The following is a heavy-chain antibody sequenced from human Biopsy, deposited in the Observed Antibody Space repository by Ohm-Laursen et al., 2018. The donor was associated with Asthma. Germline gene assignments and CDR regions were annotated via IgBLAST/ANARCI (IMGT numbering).Heavy chain of an antibody. CDR2: ISSSSSYI. J-gene: IGHJ4*02. Sequence: GSLRLSCAASGFTFSSYSMNWVRQAPGKGLEWDSSISSSSSYIYYADSVKGRFTISRDNAKNSLYLQMNSLRAEDTAVYYCARDGTDMNEAMPKDYWGQGTLVTVSS. V-gene: IGHV3-21*01. CDR1: GFTFSSYS. D-gene: IGHD2-2*01. CDR3: ARDGTDMNEAMPKDY.